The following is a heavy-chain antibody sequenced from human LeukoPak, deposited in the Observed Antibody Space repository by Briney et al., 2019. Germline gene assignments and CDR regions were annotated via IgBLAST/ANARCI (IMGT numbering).Heavy chain of an antibody. Sequence: PGGSLRLSCAVSGFTVSSNYMSWVRQAPGKGLEWVSVIYSGGSAYYADSVRGRFTISRDNSKNTVYLQMNSLRAEDTAVYYCARRRGNGYFDYWGQGTLVSVSS. CDR2: IYSGGSA. J-gene: IGHJ4*02. CDR1: GFTVSSNY. CDR3: ARRRGNGYFDY. V-gene: IGHV3-53*01. D-gene: IGHD2-8*01.